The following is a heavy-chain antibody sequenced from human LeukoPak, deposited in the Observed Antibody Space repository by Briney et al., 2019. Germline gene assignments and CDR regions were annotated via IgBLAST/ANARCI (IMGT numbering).Heavy chain of an antibody. CDR1: GGSISSYY. Sequence: SETLSITCTVSGGSISSYYWSWIRQPPGKGLEWIGYIYYSGSTNYNPSLKSRVTISVDTSKNQFSLKLSSVTAADTAVYYCARERGEFDPWGQGTLVTVSS. V-gene: IGHV4-59*01. CDR3: ARERGEFDP. CDR2: IYYSGST. D-gene: IGHD3-16*01. J-gene: IGHJ5*02.